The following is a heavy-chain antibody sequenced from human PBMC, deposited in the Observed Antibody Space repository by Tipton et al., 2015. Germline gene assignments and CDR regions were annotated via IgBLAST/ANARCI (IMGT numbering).Heavy chain of an antibody. D-gene: IGHD3-9*01. CDR3: ACQDYDILTRDYQTVDY. V-gene: IGHV4-38-2*01. J-gene: IGHJ4*02. CDR1: AYSISSDYY. Sequence: LRLSCAVSAYSISSDYYWGWIRQPPGKGLEWIGSISHSGNTYYNPSLKSRVTISADTSKNQFSLKLSSVTAADTAVYYCACQDYDILTRDYQTVDYWGQGTLVTVSS. CDR2: ISHSGNT.